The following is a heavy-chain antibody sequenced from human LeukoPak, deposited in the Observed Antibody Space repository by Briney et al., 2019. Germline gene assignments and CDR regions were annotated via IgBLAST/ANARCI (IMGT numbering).Heavy chain of an antibody. CDR2: IYWNDDKGHVK. CDR1: GFPLNITGVG. D-gene: IGHD3-16*02. CDR3: AHADYVWGSYRYRPFDY. V-gene: IGHV2-5*01. Sequence: SGPTLVNPTQTLTLTCTFSGFPLNITGVGVGWIRQPPGKALEWLALIYWNDDKGHVKLYSPSLKSRLTITKDTSKNEVVLTLTNTDPVDTATYYCAHADYVWGSYRYRPFDYWGQGTLVTVSS. J-gene: IGHJ4*02.